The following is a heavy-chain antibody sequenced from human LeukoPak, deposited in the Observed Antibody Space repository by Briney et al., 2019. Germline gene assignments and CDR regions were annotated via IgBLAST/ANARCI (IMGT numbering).Heavy chain of an antibody. CDR2: ISYDGSNK. V-gene: IGHV3-30*18. J-gene: IGHJ4*02. Sequence: GGPLRLSCAASRFTFSNYGMHWVRQAPGKGLEWVAIISYDGSNKYYADSVKGRFTISRDNSKNTLYLQMNSLRVEDSAVYYCAKTGNYNWNGFDYRGQGTLVTVSS. D-gene: IGHD1-20*01. CDR1: RFTFSNYG. CDR3: AKTGNYNWNGFDY.